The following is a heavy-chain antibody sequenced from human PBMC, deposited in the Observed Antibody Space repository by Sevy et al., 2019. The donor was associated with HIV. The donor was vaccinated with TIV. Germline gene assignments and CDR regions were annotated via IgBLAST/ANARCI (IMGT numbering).Heavy chain of an antibody. CDR3: PAEDMTTFGGPLRVFNM. J-gene: IGHJ3*02. V-gene: IGHV1-58*01. Sequence: ASVKVSCTASGIIFSNSAVQWVRQTRGPRLEWIGWIVVGSGVSNYAQKFQERVTISRDMSTRTAYMELSSLRSEDTAVYYCPAEDMTTFGGPLRVFNMWGQGTMVTVSS. CDR1: GIIFSNSA. D-gene: IGHD3-16*01. CDR2: IVVGSGVS.